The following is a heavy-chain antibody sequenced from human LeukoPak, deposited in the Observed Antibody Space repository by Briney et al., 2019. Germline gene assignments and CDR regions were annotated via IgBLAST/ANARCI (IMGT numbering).Heavy chain of an antibody. CDR2: SSSSGSTI. V-gene: IGHV3-48*04. D-gene: IGHD3/OR15-3a*01. CDR3: ARRRDFIDY. Sequence: GGSLRLSCAASGVTFSSYGMHWVRQAPGKGLEWVSYSSSSGSTIYYADSVKGRFAISRDNAKNSLYLQMNSLRAEDTAVYYCARRRDFIDYWGQGTLVTVSS. CDR1: GVTFSSYG. J-gene: IGHJ4*02.